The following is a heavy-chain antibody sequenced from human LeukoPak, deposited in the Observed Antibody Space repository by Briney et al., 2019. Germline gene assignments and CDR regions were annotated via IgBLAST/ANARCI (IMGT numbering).Heavy chain of an antibody. CDR1: GFTFSSYA. Sequence: GGSLRLSCAASGFTFSSYAMSWVRQAPGKGLEWVSAISGSGGSTYYADSVKGRFTISRDNSKNTLYLQMNSLRAEDTAVYYCAKDRMITFGGVIVTIFDYWGQGTLVTVSS. J-gene: IGHJ4*02. V-gene: IGHV3-23*01. CDR3: AKDRMITFGGVIVTIFDY. D-gene: IGHD3-16*02. CDR2: ISGSGGST.